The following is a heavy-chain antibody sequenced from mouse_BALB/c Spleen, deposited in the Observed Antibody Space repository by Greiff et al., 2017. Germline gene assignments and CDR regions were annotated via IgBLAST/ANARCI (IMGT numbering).Heavy chain of an antibody. CDR1: GFTFSSYA. V-gene: IGHV5-6-5*01. D-gene: IGHD2-14*01. CDR2: ISSGGST. CDR3: ARDRYDDGSWFAY. J-gene: IGHJ3*01. Sequence: EVKLVESGGGLVKPGGSLKLSCAASGFTFSSYAMSWVRQTPEKRLEWVASISSGGSTYYSDSVKGRFTISSDNARNILYLQMSSLRSEDTAMDYCARDRYDDGSWFAYWGQGTLVTVSA.